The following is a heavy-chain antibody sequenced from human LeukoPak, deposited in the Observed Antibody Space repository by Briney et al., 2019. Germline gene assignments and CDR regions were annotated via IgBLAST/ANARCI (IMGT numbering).Heavy chain of an antibody. J-gene: IGHJ4*02. CDR3: ARVGRGDGPTDY. CDR1: GFTFDDYA. Sequence: GGSLRLSCAASGFTFDDYAMHWVRQAPGKGLEWVSGISWNSGSIGYADSVKGRFTISRDNAKNSLYLQMNSLRAEDTAVYYCARVGRGDGPTDYWGQGTLVTVSS. D-gene: IGHD3-10*01. V-gene: IGHV3-9*01. CDR2: ISWNSGSI.